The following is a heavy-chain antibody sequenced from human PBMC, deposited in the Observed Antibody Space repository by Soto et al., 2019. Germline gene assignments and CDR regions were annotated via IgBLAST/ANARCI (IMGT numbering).Heavy chain of an antibody. CDR3: ARDEVSARKHYGMDV. CDR1: GFTFSSYA. J-gene: IGHJ6*02. Sequence: QVQLVESGGGVVQPGRSLRLSCAASGFTFSSYAMHWVRQAPGKGLEWVAVISYDGSNKYYADSVKGRFTISRDNSKNTLYVQMNSLRAEDTAVYYCARDEVSARKHYGMDVWGQGTTVTVSS. D-gene: IGHD1-20*01. CDR2: ISYDGSNK. V-gene: IGHV3-30-3*01.